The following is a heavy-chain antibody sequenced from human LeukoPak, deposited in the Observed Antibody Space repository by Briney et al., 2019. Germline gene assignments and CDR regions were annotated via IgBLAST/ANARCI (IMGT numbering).Heavy chain of an antibody. CDR3: ARIFLSRSVTTQREYIWFDP. Sequence: SETLSLTCTGSGGSISSYYWSWIRQPPGKGLERIGYIHYSGSTNYNPSLKSRVTISVDTSKNQFSLKLSSVTAADTAVYYCARIFLSRSVTTQREYIWFDPWGQGTLVTVSS. D-gene: IGHD4-17*01. J-gene: IGHJ5*02. CDR2: IHYSGST. V-gene: IGHV4-59*01. CDR1: GGSISSYY.